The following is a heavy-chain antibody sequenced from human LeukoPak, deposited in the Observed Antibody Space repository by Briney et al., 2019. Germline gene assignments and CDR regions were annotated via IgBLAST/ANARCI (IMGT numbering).Heavy chain of an antibody. Sequence: GGSLRLSCAASGLTFSGYWMNWVRQAPGKGLEWVASIKPDGSEKYYVDSVKGRFTISRDNAKKSLYLQMTSLRDEDTAVYYCARGGYYDILTGYYLPSGADYWGQGTLVTVSS. CDR2: IKPDGSEK. CDR3: ARGGYYDILTGYYLPSGADY. J-gene: IGHJ4*02. CDR1: GLTFSGYW. V-gene: IGHV3-7*02. D-gene: IGHD3-9*01.